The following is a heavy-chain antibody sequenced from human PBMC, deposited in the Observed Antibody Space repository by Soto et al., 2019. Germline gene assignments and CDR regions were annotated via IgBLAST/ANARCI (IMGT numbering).Heavy chain of an antibody. CDR3: VRTYSSGWYPSYYFDS. D-gene: IGHD6-19*01. V-gene: IGHV4-39*01. CDR2: MYYTGSF. CDR1: GGSFSGDNYY. Sequence: PSETLSLTCSVSGGSFSGDNYYWGWIRQPPGEGLEWLGSMYYTGSFHYNPSLKGRVAISVDTSKSRFSLRLTSVTAADTAVYYCVRTYSSGWYPSYYFDSWGHGTLVTVSS. J-gene: IGHJ4*01.